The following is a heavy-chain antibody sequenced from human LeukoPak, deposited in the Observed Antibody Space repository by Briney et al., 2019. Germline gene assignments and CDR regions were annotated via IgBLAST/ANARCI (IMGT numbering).Heavy chain of an antibody. CDR1: GGSISSHY. D-gene: IGHD4-11*01. Sequence: SETLSLTCTVSGGSISSHYWSWIRQPPGKGLEWIGYIYYSGSTNYNPSLKSRVTISVDTSKNQFSLKLSSVTAADTAVYYRARIYSNYAGVDYWGQGTLVTVSS. CDR3: ARIYSNYAGVDY. CDR2: IYYSGST. V-gene: IGHV4-59*11. J-gene: IGHJ4*02.